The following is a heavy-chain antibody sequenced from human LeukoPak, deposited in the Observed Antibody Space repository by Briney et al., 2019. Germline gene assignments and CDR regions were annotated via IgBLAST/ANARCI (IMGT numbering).Heavy chain of an antibody. CDR1: GGSISSYY. D-gene: IGHD6-13*01. V-gene: IGHV4-59*01. Sequence: PSETLCLTCTVSGGSISSYYWSWIRQPPGKGLEWIGYIYYSGSTNYNPSLKSRVTISVDTSKNQFSLKLSSVTAADTAVYYCARNTIAAAGSFDYWGQGTLVTVSS. CDR2: IYYSGST. CDR3: ARNTIAAAGSFDY. J-gene: IGHJ4*02.